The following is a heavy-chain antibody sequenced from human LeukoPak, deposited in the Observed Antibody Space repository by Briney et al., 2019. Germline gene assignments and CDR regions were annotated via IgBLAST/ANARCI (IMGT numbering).Heavy chain of an antibody. Sequence: SETLSLTCTVSGGSISSYYWSWIRQPPGKGLEWIGYNYYSGSTNYNPSLKSRVTISVDTSKNQFSLKLSSVTAADTAVYYCARLALDAFDIWGQGTMVTVSS. V-gene: IGHV4-59*08. CDR3: ARLALDAFDI. CDR2: NYYSGST. CDR1: GGSISSYY. J-gene: IGHJ3*02.